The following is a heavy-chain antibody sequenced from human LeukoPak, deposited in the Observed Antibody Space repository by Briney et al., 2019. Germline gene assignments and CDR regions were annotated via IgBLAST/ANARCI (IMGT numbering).Heavy chain of an antibody. CDR1: GGSMSNYY. D-gene: IGHD5-18*01. CDR3: ATNLPGYSYGYWVA. V-gene: IGHV4-59*01. Sequence: SETLSLTCTVSGGSMSNYYWNWIRQPPGKGLEWIGYMFYTGSGKYNPSLKSRVTISVDTSKRQISLKLTSVTAADTAVYYCATNLPGYSYGYWVAWGQGTLVTVSS. J-gene: IGHJ5*02. CDR2: MFYTGSG.